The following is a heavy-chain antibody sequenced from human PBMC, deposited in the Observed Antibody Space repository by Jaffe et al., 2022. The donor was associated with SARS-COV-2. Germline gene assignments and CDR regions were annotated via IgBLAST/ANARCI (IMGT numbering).Heavy chain of an antibody. Sequence: EVQLVQSGAEVKKPGESLRISCKGSGYSFTSYWISWVRQMPGKGLEWMGRIDPSNSYTDYSPSFQGHVTISADKSFSTAYLQWSSLKASDTAMYYCARRPRVTATWYFDLWGRGTLVTVSS. CDR1: GYSFTSYW. CDR2: IDPSNSYT. V-gene: IGHV5-10-1*03. J-gene: IGHJ2*01. CDR3: ARRPRVTATWYFDL. D-gene: IGHD2-21*02.